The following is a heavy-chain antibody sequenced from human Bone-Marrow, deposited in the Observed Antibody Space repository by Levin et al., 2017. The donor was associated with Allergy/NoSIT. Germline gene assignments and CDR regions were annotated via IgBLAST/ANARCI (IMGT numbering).Heavy chain of an antibody. J-gene: IGHJ4*02. CDR3: SKWFEDQGSAAPRSYSDY. CDR2: IIPMLGLT. CDR1: GGTLTTYS. Sequence: KISCKASGGTLTTYSISWVRLAPGQGLEWMGRIIPMLGLTNYAQKFQGRVTITADMSTSIAYMALNSLRSSGPSGYYLSKWFEDQGSAAPRSYSDYWGEGTLVTVSS. V-gene: IGHV1-69*02. D-gene: IGHD3-10*01.